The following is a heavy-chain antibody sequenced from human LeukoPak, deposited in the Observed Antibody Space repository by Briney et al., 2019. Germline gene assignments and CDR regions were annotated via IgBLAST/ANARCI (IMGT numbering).Heavy chain of an antibody. CDR3: ARLENSVVVPGVLDY. CDR2: ISSSGSTI. Sequence: GGSLRLSCAASGFTFSSYEMNWVRQAPGKGLEWVSYISSSGSTIYYADSVKGRFTISRDNAKKSLYLQMNSLRAEDTAVYYCARLENSVVVPGVLDYWGQGTLVTVSS. CDR1: GFTFSSYE. J-gene: IGHJ4*02. V-gene: IGHV3-48*03. D-gene: IGHD2-2*01.